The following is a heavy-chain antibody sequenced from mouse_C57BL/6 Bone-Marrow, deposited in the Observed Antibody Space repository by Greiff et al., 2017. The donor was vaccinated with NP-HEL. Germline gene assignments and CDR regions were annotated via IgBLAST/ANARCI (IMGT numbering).Heavy chain of an antibody. Sequence: VHLVESGPGLVQPSQSLSITCTVSGFSLTSYGVHWVRQSPGKGLEWLGVIWSGGSTDYNAAFISRLSISKDNSKSQVFFKMNSLQADDTAIYYCARLNWDWFAYWGQGTLVTVSA. V-gene: IGHV2-2*01. CDR3: ARLNWDWFAY. CDR1: GFSLTSYG. CDR2: IWSGGST. D-gene: IGHD4-1*01. J-gene: IGHJ3*01.